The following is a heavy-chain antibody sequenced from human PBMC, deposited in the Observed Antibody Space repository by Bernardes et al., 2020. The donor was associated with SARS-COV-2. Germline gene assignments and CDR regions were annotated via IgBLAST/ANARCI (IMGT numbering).Heavy chain of an antibody. CDR1: GFIFRTYW. V-gene: IGHV3-7*01. Sequence: LRLSCAASGFIFRTYWMSWVRQAPGKGLEWVANIKQDGTEKYYVDSVKGRFTVSRDNAKNSLYLQMNSLRAEDTAVYYCAKLFDIRGGTGLDPWGQGTLVTVSS. D-gene: IGHD3-9*01. J-gene: IGHJ5*02. CDR3: AKLFDIRGGTGLDP. CDR2: IKQDGTEK.